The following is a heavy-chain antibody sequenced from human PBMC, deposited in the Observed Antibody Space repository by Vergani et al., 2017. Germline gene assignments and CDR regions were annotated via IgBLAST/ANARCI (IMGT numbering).Heavy chain of an antibody. CDR3: TRHGRSGWAGYFQH. CDR2: IYYTGTT. V-gene: IGHV4-39*01. J-gene: IGHJ1*01. D-gene: IGHD6-19*01. CDR1: EGSGFSFSGY. Sequence: VQLVESGGGLIHPGGSLRLSCEGSGFSFSGYWGWIRQPPGKGLEWIGTIYYTGTTYYNEAHKSRLTISVDTSKNQFSLNLTSVTAADTAVYYCTRHGRSGWAGYFQHWGQGTLVTASS.